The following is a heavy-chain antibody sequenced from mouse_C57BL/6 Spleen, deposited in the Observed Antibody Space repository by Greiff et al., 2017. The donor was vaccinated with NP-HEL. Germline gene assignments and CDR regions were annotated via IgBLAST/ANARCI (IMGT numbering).Heavy chain of an antibody. CDR3: ARDGGGNYLSWIAY. J-gene: IGHJ3*01. CDR2: ISDGGSYT. CDR1: GFTFSSYA. V-gene: IGHV5-4*01. Sequence: EVKLQESGGGLVKPGGSLKLSCAASGFTFSSYAMSWVRQTPEKRLEWVATISDGGSYTYYPDNVKGRFTISRDNAKNNLYLQMSHLKSEDTAMYYCARDGGGNYLSWIAYWGQGTLVTVSA. D-gene: IGHD2-1*01.